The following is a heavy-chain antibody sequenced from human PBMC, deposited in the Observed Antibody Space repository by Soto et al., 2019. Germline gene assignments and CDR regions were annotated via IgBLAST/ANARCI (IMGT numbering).Heavy chain of an antibody. J-gene: IGHJ6*02. CDR1: GFTLTNYG. V-gene: IGHV3-30*18. CDR3: AKETLRYYAMDV. CDR2: ISYDGSKK. Sequence: GGSLILFGAASGFTLTNYGMQWVRQAPGKGLEWVAVISYDGSKKYYTDSVKGRFAISRDNSKNTLYLQMNSLRAEDTAVYYCAKETLRYYAMDVWGQGSTVTVSS.